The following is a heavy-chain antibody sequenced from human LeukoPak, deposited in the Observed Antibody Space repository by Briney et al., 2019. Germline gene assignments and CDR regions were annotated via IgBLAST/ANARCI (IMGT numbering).Heavy chain of an antibody. J-gene: IGHJ5*02. Sequence: GGSLRLSCAASGFTFSSYEMNWVRQAPGKGLEWVSYISSSGSTIYYAGSVKGRFTISRDNAKNSLYLQMNSLRAEDTAVYYCARGVGQWLTNNWFDPWGQGTLVTVSS. CDR2: ISSSGSTI. V-gene: IGHV3-48*03. CDR1: GFTFSSYE. D-gene: IGHD6-19*01. CDR3: ARGVGQWLTNNWFDP.